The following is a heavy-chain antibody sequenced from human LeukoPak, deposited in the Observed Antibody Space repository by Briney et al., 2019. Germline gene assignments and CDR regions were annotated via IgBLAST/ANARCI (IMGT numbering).Heavy chain of an antibody. CDR2: IYRGDSDT. Sequence: GESLKISRNGSGYNFTRFWNGLGRPVPGKGPEWVGIIYRGDSDTRYSPSYRGQVTISADKYISTAYQQWSSLKDADTAMYYCARREDARPHFDYWGQGTLVTVSS. D-gene: IGHD6-6*01. J-gene: IGHJ4*02. CDR1: GYNFTRFW. V-gene: IGHV5-51*01. CDR3: ARREDARPHFDY.